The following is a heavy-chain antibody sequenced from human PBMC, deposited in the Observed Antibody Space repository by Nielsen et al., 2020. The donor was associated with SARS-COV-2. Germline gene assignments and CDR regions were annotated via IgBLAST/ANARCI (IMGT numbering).Heavy chain of an antibody. CDR3: ARNTYGGSTDY. J-gene: IGHJ4*02. CDR1: GYTFTSYW. CDR2: IYPRDSDT. V-gene: IGHV5-51*01. Sequence: GESLKISCQGSGYTFTSYWIGWVRQMPGKGLEWMGVIYPRDSDTRYNPSFQGQVTISADKSISTVYLQWSDLKASDSAMYYCARNTYGGSTDYWGQGTLVTVSS. D-gene: IGHD4-23*01.